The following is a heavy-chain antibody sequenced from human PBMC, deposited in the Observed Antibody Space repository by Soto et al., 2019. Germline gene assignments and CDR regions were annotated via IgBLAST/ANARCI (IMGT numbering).Heavy chain of an antibody. D-gene: IGHD6-13*01. V-gene: IGHV2-26*01. J-gene: IGHJ5*02. CDR2: IFSNDEK. CDR3: ARLYSSPYNWFDP. Sequence: KESGPVLVNPTETLTLTCPVSGFSLSNARMGVSWIRQPPGKALEWLAHIFSNDEKSYSTSLKSRLTISKDTSKSQVVLTMTNMDPVDTATYYCARLYSSPYNWFDPWGQGTLVTVSS. CDR1: GFSLSNARMG.